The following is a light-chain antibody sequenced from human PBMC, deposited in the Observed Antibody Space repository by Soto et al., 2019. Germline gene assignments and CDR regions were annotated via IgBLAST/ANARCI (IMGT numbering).Light chain of an antibody. J-gene: IGLJ2*01. CDR1: SSDVGIYNL. CDR3: CSYAGSFHVV. Sequence: QSALTQPASVSGSPGQSITISCTGTSSDVGIYNLVSWYQQHPGKAPKLMIYEGSKRPSGVSNRFSGSKSGNTASLTISGLQAEDEADYYCCSYAGSFHVVFGGGTKLTVL. CDR2: EGS. V-gene: IGLV2-23*01.